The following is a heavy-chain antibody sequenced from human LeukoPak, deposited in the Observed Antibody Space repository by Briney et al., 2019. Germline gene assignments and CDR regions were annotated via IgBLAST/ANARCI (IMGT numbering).Heavy chain of an antibody. J-gene: IGHJ4*02. CDR2: IYHSGST. CDR1: GYSITSGYY. Sequence: SETLSLTCTVSGYSITSGYYWGWIRQPPGKGLEWIGTIYHSGSTSYNPSLKSRVTISVDTSKNQFSLKLSSVTAADTAVYYCARWDGDYPTPDDYWGQGTLVTVSS. D-gene: IGHD4-17*01. V-gene: IGHV4-38-2*02. CDR3: ARWDGDYPTPDDY.